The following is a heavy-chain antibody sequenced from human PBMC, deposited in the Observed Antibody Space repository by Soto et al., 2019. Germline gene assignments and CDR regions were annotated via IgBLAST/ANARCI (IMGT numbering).Heavy chain of an antibody. CDR1: GGSISSGGYY. V-gene: IGHV4-31*02. Sequence: SETLSLTCTVSGGSISSGGYYWSWIRQHPGKGLEWIGYIYYSGSTYYNPSLKSRVTISVDTSKNQFSLKLSSVTAADTAVYYCARAHSSFFDYWGQGTLVTVSS. D-gene: IGHD6-6*01. J-gene: IGHJ4*02. CDR3: ARAHSSFFDY. CDR2: IYYSGST.